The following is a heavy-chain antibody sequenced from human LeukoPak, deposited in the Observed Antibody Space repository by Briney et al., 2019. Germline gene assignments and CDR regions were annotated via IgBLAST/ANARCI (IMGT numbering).Heavy chain of an antibody. CDR1: GFTFGDKA. CDR2: IRSKTYGGTT. D-gene: IGHD3-22*01. J-gene: IGHJ4*02. Sequence: GGSLRLSCTGSGFTFGDKAMSWFRQAPGKGLEWVGFIRSKTYGGTTEYAASVKGRFSISRDNSKSIAYLQMNSLKTEDTAVYYCTRDDSSFDYWGQGTLVTVSS. CDR3: TRDDSSFDY. V-gene: IGHV3-49*03.